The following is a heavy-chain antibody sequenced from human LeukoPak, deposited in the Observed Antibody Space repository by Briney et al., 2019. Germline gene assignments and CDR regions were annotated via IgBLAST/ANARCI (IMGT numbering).Heavy chain of an antibody. J-gene: IGHJ4*02. Sequence: PSETLSLTCTVSGGSISSYYWSWTRQPPGKGLEWIGYIYYSGSTNYNPSLKSRVTISVDTSKNQFSLKLSSVTAADPAVYYCASSRPDFDWLNQIDYWGQGTLVTVSS. V-gene: IGHV4-59*01. D-gene: IGHD3-9*01. CDR2: IYYSGST. CDR3: ASSRPDFDWLNQIDY. CDR1: GGSISSYY.